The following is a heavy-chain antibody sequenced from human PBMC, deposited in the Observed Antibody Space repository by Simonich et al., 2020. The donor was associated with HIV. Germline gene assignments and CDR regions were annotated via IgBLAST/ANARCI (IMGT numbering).Heavy chain of an antibody. V-gene: IGHV4-34*01. CDR2: INHSGST. D-gene: IGHD1-1*01. J-gene: IGHJ5*02. CDR1: GGSFGGYY. CDR3: ARPAGTGTLGFDP. Sequence: QVQLQQWGAGLLKPSETLSLTCAVYGGSFGGYYWSWIRLPPGKGLEWIGEINHSGSTNNHPSLKRRVTIAVDTSKNQFALKLSSVTAADTAVYYCARPAGTGTLGFDPWGQGTLVTVSS.